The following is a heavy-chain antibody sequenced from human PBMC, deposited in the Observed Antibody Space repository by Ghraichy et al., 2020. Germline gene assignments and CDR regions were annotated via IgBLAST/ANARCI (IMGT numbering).Heavy chain of an antibody. CDR2: IYYSGST. J-gene: IGHJ5*02. D-gene: IGHD4-23*01. CDR1: GGSISSYY. CDR3: ARDRDGGNSGALHWFDP. V-gene: IGHV4-59*01. Sequence: SETLSLTCTVSGGSISSYYWSWIRQPPWKGLEWIGYIYYSGSTNYNPSLKSRVTISVDTSKNQFSLKLSSVTAADTAVYYCARDRDGGNSGALHWFDPWGQGTLVTVSS.